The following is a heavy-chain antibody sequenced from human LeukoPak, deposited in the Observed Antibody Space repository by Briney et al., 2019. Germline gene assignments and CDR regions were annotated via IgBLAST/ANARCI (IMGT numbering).Heavy chain of an antibody. V-gene: IGHV1-69*13. D-gene: IGHD2-15*01. J-gene: IGHJ5*02. CDR2: IIPIFGTA. CDR1: GGTFSSYA. Sequence: SVKVSCKXSGGTFSSYAISWVRQAPGQGLEWMGGIIPIFGTANYSQKFQGRVTITADGSTSTAYMELSSLRSEDTAVYYCARGPARISKGNWFDPWGQGTLVTVSS. CDR3: ARGPARISKGNWFDP.